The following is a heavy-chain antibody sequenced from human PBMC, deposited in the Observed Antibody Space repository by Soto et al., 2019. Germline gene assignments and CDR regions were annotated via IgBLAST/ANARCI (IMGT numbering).Heavy chain of an antibody. J-gene: IGHJ5*02. D-gene: IGHD2-15*01. CDR3: AREDRYCSGGSCYMSQFDP. V-gene: IGHV1-69*12. CDR1: GGTFSSYA. CDR2: IIPIFGTA. Sequence: QVQLVQSGAEVKKPGSSVKVSCKASGGTFSSYAISWVRQAPGQGLEWMGGIIPIFGTANYAQKFQGRVRITADESTSTAYMELSSLRSEDTAVYYCAREDRYCSGGSCYMSQFDPWGQGTLVTVSS.